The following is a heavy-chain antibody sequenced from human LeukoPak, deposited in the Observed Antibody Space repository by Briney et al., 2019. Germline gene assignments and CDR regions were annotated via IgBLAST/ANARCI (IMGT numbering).Heavy chain of an antibody. CDR3: ARLGIVPATVLNAFDI. V-gene: IGHV4-39*07. CDR1: GVSISSSSYY. D-gene: IGHD2-2*01. CDR2: IYYSGST. Sequence: PSETLSLTCTVSGVSISSSSYYWGWVRQPQGKGLEWIGSIYYSGSTYYNPSLKSRVTISLDTSKNQFSLKLSSVTAADAAVYYCARLGIVPATVLNAFDIWGQGTMVTVSS. J-gene: IGHJ3*02.